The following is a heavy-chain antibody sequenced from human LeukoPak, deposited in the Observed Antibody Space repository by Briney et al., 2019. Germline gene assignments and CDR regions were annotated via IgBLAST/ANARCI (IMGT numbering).Heavy chain of an antibody. Sequence: PSETLSLTCTVSGVSMSAYQWSWVRQSPEKGLECIGCINTKGETSYNPSLKSRVTTSVDTSKSQFSLRLTSVTAADTAVYYCATSNDAKIAPFDHWGQGAPVTVSS. CDR1: GVSMSAYQ. J-gene: IGHJ4*02. CDR3: ATSNDAKIAPFDH. CDR2: INTKGET. D-gene: IGHD2-21*01. V-gene: IGHV4-4*09.